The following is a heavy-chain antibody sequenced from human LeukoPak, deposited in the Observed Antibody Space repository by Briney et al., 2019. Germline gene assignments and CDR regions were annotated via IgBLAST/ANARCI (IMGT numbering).Heavy chain of an antibody. V-gene: IGHV4-4*02. CDR1: GGSISSTNW. CDR2: VHLSGRT. Sequence: SETLSLTCGVSGGSISSTNWWTWVRQPPGEGLEWIGEVHLSGRTNYNPSLESRVTMSVDMSENHISLKLTSVTAADTAVYHCAREGGPYRPLDYSGQGTLVTVSS. CDR3: AREGGPYRPLDY. J-gene: IGHJ4*02.